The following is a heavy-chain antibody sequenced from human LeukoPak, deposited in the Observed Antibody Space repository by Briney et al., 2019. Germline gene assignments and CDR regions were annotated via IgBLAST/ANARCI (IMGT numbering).Heavy chain of an antibody. J-gene: IGHJ4*02. D-gene: IGHD2-21*02. Sequence: GGSLRLSCAASGFTFSSYVMSWVRQAPGKGREWVSYINHNAETIYYADSVKGRFTISRDNAKNVLYLQMNRLGDGDTAVYDCARDSDWAFDNWGQGTLVTVSS. V-gene: IGHV3-48*02. CDR3: ARDSDWAFDN. CDR1: GFTFSSYV. CDR2: INHNAETI.